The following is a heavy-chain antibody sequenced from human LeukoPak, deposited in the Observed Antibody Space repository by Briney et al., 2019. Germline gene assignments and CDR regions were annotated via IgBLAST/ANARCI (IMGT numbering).Heavy chain of an antibody. CDR3: ARWSTTPDTEAGDY. V-gene: IGHV3-74*01. D-gene: IGHD1/OR15-1a*01. J-gene: IGHJ4*02. Sequence: GGSLRLSCAASGFTFSNYWIHWVRQAPGKGLVWVSRINTDGSTTTYADSVKGRFSITRDNAKNTVYLQMNNLRAEDTAVYFCARWSTTPDTEAGDYWGQGTLVTVSS. CDR2: INTDGSTT. CDR1: GFTFSNYW.